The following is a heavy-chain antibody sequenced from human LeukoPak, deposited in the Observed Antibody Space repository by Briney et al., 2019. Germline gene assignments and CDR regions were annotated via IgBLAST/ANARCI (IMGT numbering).Heavy chain of an antibody. Sequence: SETLSLTCTVSGGSISSSSYYWGWIRQPPGKALEWIGNIFYSGSTYYNPSLKSRVTISVETSKNQFSLKLKSVTAADTAVYYCARGGYYGSGNDFRFDPWGQGTLVTVSS. CDR2: IFYSGST. D-gene: IGHD3-10*01. CDR1: GGSISSSSYY. J-gene: IGHJ5*02. CDR3: ARGGYYGSGNDFRFDP. V-gene: IGHV4-39*07.